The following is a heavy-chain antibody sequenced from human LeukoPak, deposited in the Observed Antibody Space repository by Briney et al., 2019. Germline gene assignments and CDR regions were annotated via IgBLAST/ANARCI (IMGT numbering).Heavy chain of an antibody. CDR1: GFTFSSYA. J-gene: IGHJ5*02. Sequence: GGSLRLSCAASGFTFSSYAMNWVRQAPGNGLEWVAVISYDGSNKYYADSVKGRFTISRDNSKNTLYLQMNSLRAEDTAVYYCAREANYYGSGTYHTVLAPWGQRTLVTVSS. CDR3: AREANYYGSGTYHTVLAP. D-gene: IGHD3-10*01. CDR2: ISYDGSNK. V-gene: IGHV3-30*04.